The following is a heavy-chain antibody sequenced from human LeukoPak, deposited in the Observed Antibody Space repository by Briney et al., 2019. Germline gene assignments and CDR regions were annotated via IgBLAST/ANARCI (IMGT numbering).Heavy chain of an antibody. J-gene: IGHJ6*02. V-gene: IGHV1-69*13. Sequence: SVKVSCKASGGTFISYAISWVRQAPGQGLEWMGGIIPIFGTANYAQKFQGRVTITADESTSTAYMELSSLRSEDTAVYYCARDQTGYYYDSSGLRMDVWGQGTTVTVSS. D-gene: IGHD3-22*01. CDR1: GGTFISYA. CDR3: ARDQTGYYYDSSGLRMDV. CDR2: IIPIFGTA.